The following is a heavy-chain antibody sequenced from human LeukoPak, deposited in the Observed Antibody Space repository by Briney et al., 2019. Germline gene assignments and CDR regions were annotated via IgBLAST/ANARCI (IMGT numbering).Heavy chain of an antibody. CDR1: GGSFSGYY. J-gene: IGHJ4*02. V-gene: IGHV4-34*01. Sequence: PSETLSLTCAVYGGSFSGYYWSWIRQPPGKGLEWIGEINHSGSTNYNPSLKSRVTISVDTSKNQFSLKLSSVTAADTAVYYCARVESSSWYSDYWGQGTLVTVSP. D-gene: IGHD6-13*01. CDR3: ARVESSSWYSDY. CDR2: INHSGST.